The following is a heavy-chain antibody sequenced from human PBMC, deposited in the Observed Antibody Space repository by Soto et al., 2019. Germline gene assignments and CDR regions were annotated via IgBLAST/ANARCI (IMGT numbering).Heavy chain of an antibody. CDR1: GGSFSGYY. Sequence: SETLSLTCAVYGGSFSGYYWSWIRQPPGKGLEWIGEINHSGSTNYNPSLKSRVTISVDTSKNQFSLKLSSVTAADTAVYYCARTLCSGGSCYPVWVDYWGQGTLVTVSS. J-gene: IGHJ4*02. CDR2: INHSGST. V-gene: IGHV4-34*01. D-gene: IGHD2-15*01. CDR3: ARTLCSGGSCYPVWVDY.